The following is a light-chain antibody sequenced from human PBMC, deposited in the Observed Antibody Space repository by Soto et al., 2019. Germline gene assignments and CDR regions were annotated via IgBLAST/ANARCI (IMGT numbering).Light chain of an antibody. J-gene: IGKJ4*01. CDR1: RSIATY. Sequence: DIQMTQSPSSVSASVGDRVTITCRASRSIATYLNWYQQKPGRAPNLLIYTASDLQTGVPSRFSGSGSGTDFTLTISSLQPEDFATYFCQQSFSTPLSFGGGTNVEI. CDR2: TAS. CDR3: QQSFSTPLS. V-gene: IGKV1-39*01.